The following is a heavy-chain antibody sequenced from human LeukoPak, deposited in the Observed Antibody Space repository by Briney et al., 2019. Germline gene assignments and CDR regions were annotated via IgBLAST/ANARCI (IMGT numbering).Heavy chain of an antibody. Sequence: GGSLRLSCAASGLTYSSYAMSWVRQAPGKGLEWVSTISGSAGTTYYADSVKGRLTISRDNSKNTLYLRMNDLRAEDTAVYYCAKERYTATFTALLDYWGQGTLVTVSS. V-gene: IGHV3-23*01. CDR2: ISGSAGTT. J-gene: IGHJ4*02. CDR1: GLTYSSYA. CDR3: AKERYTATFTALLDY. D-gene: IGHD5-18*01.